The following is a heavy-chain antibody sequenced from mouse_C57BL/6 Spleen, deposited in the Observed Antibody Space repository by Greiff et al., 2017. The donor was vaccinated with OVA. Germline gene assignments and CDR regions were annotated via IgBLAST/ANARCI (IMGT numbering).Heavy chain of an antibody. CDR3: ARYPITTVVAAGEYYAMDY. J-gene: IGHJ4*01. Sequence: QVQLKQSGPELVKPGASVKISCKASGYAFSSSWMNWVKQRPGKGLEWIGRIYPGDGDPNYNGKFKGKATLTSAKSSSTSYMQLSSLTSEDSAVYFCARYPITTVVAAGEYYAMDYWGQGTSVTVSS. CDR1: GYAFSSSW. D-gene: IGHD1-1*01. V-gene: IGHV1-82*01. CDR2: IYPGDGDP.